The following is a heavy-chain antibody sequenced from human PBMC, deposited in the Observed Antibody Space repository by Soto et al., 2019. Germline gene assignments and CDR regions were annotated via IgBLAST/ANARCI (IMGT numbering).Heavy chain of an antibody. CDR1: DDSINSSSYY. CDR2: IYYTGNT. V-gene: IGHV4-39*01. CDR3: ARRGQCSGNRSYVGSDY. J-gene: IGHJ4*02. D-gene: IGHD2-15*01. Sequence: QLQLQESGPGLVKPSETLSLTCTVSDDSINSSSYYWGWIRQPPGKGLEWIGSIYYTGNTYHNPSLKSRVTMSVDTSKNQFSLQLISVTAADTAVYYCARRGQCSGNRSYVGSDYWGPGTLVTVSS.